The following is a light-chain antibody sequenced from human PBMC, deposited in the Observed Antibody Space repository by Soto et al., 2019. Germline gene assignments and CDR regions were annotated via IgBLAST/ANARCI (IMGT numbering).Light chain of an antibody. Sequence: VLTEPRPASGTRWQRASFSCSGSTSNIGNHYVFWYQHLPGTAPKLLIFRNNQRPSGVPDRFSGSGSGTSASLAISGLRSEDEADYYCATWDDSLRGYVFGTGTKVTVL. CDR1: TSNIGNHY. CDR3: ATWDDSLRGYV. J-gene: IGLJ1*01. CDR2: RNN. V-gene: IGLV1-47*01.